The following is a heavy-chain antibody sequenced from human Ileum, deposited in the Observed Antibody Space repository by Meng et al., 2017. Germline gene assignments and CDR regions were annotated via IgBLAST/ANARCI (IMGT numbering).Heavy chain of an antibody. V-gene: IGHV4-4*02. Sequence: QVQLQQWAAGLVKPSGTLALTCAGSGDSISSGNWWNWARQSPGKGLEWIGEIFHGGTTNYNPSLKNRVTLLMDKSKNQFSLQLTSVTAADTAVFYCARGIGDIRVGFDYWGQGILVTVSS. J-gene: IGHJ4*02. D-gene: IGHD5-12*01. CDR1: GDSISSGNW. CDR3: ARGIGDIRVGFDY. CDR2: IFHGGTT.